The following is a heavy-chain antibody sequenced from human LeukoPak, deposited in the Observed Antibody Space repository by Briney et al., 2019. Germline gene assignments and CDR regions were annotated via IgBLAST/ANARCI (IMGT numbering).Heavy chain of an antibody. CDR3: ARDRGGFGELGLDY. CDR2: IKQDGSEK. D-gene: IGHD3-10*01. CDR1: GFTFSSYW. Sequence: PGGSLRLSCAASGFTFSSYWMSWVRQAPGKGLEWVANIKQDGSEKYYVDSVKGRFTISRDNAKNSLYLQMNSLRAEDTAVYYCARDRGGFGELGLDYWGQGTLVTVSS. V-gene: IGHV3-7*01. J-gene: IGHJ4*02.